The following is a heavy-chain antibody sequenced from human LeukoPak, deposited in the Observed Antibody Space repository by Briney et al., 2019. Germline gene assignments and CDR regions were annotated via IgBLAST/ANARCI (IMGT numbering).Heavy chain of an antibody. CDR3: ARGFPPLGYYYYYYMDV. CDR1: GGSISSYY. V-gene: IGHV4-4*07. Sequence: SETLSLTCTVSGGSISSYYWSWIRQPAGKGLEWIGRIYTSGSTNYNPSLKSRVTMSVDTSKNQFSLKLSSVTAADTAVYYCARGFPPLGYYYYYYMDVWGKGTTVTVSS. CDR2: IYTSGST. J-gene: IGHJ6*03. D-gene: IGHD3-3*01.